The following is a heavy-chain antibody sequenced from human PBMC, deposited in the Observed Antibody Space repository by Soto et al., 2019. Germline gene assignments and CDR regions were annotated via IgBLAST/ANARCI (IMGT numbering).Heavy chain of an antibody. CDR3: ARDRGYDAHDYYYNAMDV. D-gene: IGHD2-15*01. CDR2: IRGFSPYT. J-gene: IGHJ6*02. V-gene: IGHV3-21*01. CDR1: GFTFSSYS. Sequence: SCAASGFTFSSYSMNWVRQAPGKGLEWVSGIRGFSPYTFYAESVKGRFTISRDNAKNSLYLQMNSLRAEDTAVYYCARDRGYDAHDYYYNAMDVWGQGTTVTVSS.